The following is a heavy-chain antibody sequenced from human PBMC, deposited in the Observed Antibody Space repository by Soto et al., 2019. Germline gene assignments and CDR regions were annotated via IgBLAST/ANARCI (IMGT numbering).Heavy chain of an antibody. CDR1: GGSISGYY. CDR2: IYYSGST. Sequence: PSETLSLTCSVSGGSISGYYWSWIRQPPGKGLQWIGYIYYSGSTNYNPSLKSRVTISVDTSKNQFFLRLSSVTAADTAVFYCARTSQLGFYYYCMDVWGQGTTVTV. D-gene: IGHD7-27*01. V-gene: IGHV4-59*01. CDR3: ARTSQLGFYYYCMDV. J-gene: IGHJ6*02.